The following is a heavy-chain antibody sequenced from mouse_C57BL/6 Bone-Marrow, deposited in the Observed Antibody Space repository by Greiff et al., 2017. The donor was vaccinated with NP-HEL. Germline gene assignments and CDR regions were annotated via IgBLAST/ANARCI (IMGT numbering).Heavy chain of an antibody. CDR2: IYPGSGNT. CDR1: GYTFTDYY. Sequence: VQGVESGAELVRPGASVKLSCKASGYTFTDYYINWVKQRPGQGLEWIARIYPGSGNTYYNEKFKGKATLTAEKSSSTAYMQLSSLPSEDSAVYFCAGITTVAMDYWGQGTSVTVSS. D-gene: IGHD1-1*01. CDR3: AGITTVAMDY. V-gene: IGHV1-76*01. J-gene: IGHJ4*01.